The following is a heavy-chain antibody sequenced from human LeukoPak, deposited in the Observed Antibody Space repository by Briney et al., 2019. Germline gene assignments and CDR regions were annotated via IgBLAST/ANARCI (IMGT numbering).Heavy chain of an antibody. CDR3: ARWGGEPKTHDFWSGPFDY. J-gene: IGHJ4*02. CDR1: GGTFSNYA. CDR2: IIPIFGTT. D-gene: IGHD3-3*01. V-gene: IGHV1-69*05. Sequence: ASVKVSCKASGGTFSNYAFSWVRQAPGQGLEWMGGIIPIFGTTIYAQNFQGRVTITTDESTSTAYLELSSLRSEDTAVYYCARWGGEPKTHDFWSGPFDYWGQGTLVTVSS.